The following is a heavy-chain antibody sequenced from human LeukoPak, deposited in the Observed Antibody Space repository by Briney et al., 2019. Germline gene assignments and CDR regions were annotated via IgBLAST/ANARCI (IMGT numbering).Heavy chain of an antibody. J-gene: IGHJ6*02. Sequence: GGSLRLSCAASGFTFSSYSMNWVRQAPGKGLEWVSSISSSSSYIYYADSVKGRFTISRDNAKNSLYLQMNSLRAEDTAVYYCARAPHYSNYGPYYYGMDVWGQGTTVTVSS. D-gene: IGHD4-11*01. CDR2: ISSSSSYI. V-gene: IGHV3-21*01. CDR1: GFTFSSYS. CDR3: ARAPHYSNYGPYYYGMDV.